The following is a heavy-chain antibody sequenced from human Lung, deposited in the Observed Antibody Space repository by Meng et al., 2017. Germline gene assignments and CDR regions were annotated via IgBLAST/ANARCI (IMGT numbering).Heavy chain of an antibody. J-gene: IGHJ1*01. CDR2: INRDGTKP. CDR1: GFTFTEHW. D-gene: IGHD1-1*01. CDR3: TNDRLNH. V-gene: IGHV3-74*01. Sequence: EVQLVESGGGLVPPGGSLSLSCAASGFTFTEHWMHWVRQGPGKGLVWVSRINRDGTKPTYADSVKGRFTISRDNAKNTFYLQMNNLRAEDTAFYYCTNDRLNHWGQGALVTVSS.